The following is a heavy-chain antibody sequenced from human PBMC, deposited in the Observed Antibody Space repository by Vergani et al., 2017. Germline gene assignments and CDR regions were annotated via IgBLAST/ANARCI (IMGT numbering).Heavy chain of an antibody. J-gene: IGHJ6*02. Sequence: EVQLVQSGAEVKKPGATMKISCKVSGYTFTDHYMHWVKQAPGKGLEWMGLVDPEDGETIYAEKFKGRVTIAADTSTDTAHLELSSLRSEDTAVYYCATPHTVAPVALQVWRRGTTV. CDR3: ATPHTVAPVALQV. D-gene: IGHD4-23*01. CDR2: VDPEDGET. CDR1: GYTFTDHY. V-gene: IGHV1-69-2*01.